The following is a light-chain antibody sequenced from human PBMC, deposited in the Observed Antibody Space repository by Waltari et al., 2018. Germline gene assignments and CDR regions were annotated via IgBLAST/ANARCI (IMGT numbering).Light chain of an antibody. J-gene: IGKJ4*01. V-gene: IGKV3-15*01. CDR3: QQYEDWPRT. CDR2: GAS. CDR1: QRVHTH. Sequence: EIVMTQSPVTLSVSPGDTATLSCRASQRVHTHVAWYQEKPGRAPRILIYGASARGSGVPARFSGSGSETEFTLTINSLQSDDFAVYYCQQYEDWPRTFGGGTKVEI.